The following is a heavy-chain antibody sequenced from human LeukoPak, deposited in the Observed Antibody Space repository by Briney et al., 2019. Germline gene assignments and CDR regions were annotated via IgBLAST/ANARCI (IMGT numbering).Heavy chain of an antibody. Sequence: HPGGSLRLSCVASGFTFSSYWMVWVRQAPGKGLVWVSHINSDGSSTTYADSVKGRFTISRDNSKNTLYLQMNSLKAEDTAVYYCAKAPTTVGFGYFDYRGQGTLVTVSS. CDR1: GFTFSSYW. CDR3: AKAPTTVGFGYFDY. D-gene: IGHD4-17*01. V-gene: IGHV3-74*01. J-gene: IGHJ4*02. CDR2: INSDGSST.